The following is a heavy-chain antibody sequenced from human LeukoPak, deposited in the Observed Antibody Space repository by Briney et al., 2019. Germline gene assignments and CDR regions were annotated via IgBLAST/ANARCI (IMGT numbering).Heavy chain of an antibody. CDR2: IWYNGNT. CDR3: AREEGVDGTSGINS. J-gene: IGHJ4*02. D-gene: IGHD4-23*01. V-gene: IGHV3-33*01. CDR1: GFTFSTYG. Sequence: PGRSLRLSCAASGFTFSTYGMHWVRQAPGKGLEWVSDIWYNGNTYYADSVKGRLTISRDNSKSTLYLQMNSLRAEDTAVYYCAREEGVDGTSGINSWGQGTLVIVSS.